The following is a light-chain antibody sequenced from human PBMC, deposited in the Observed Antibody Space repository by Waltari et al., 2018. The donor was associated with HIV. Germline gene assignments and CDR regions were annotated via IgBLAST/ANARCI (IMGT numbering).Light chain of an antibody. CDR1: SSNIENDN. CDR2: KDT. J-gene: IGLJ1*01. Sequence: QSVLTQPPSASGTPGQRVTISCSGSSSNIENDNVYWYQQLTGAAPRLLIYKDTQRPSGVPDRLPGSKSGTSASLAISGLRSEDEADYYCVGWDSRLSGYVFGSGTKVTVL. CDR3: VGWDSRLSGYV. V-gene: IGLV1-47*01.